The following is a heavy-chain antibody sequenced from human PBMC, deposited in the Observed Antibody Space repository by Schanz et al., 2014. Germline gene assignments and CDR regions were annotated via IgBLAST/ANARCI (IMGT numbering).Heavy chain of an antibody. CDR3: ARLEYTSGWQGFDY. D-gene: IGHD1-1*01. CDR2: IYETGRT. J-gene: IGHJ4*02. V-gene: IGHV4-4*02. Sequence: QVQLQESGPGLVKPSGTLSLTCTISRGSIGSTNWWSWLRQSPRKGLEWISDIYETGRTNYNPSLRSRVTVSGDKSTTQFSLSLTAVTAADTAVYYCARLEYTSGWQGFDYWGQGILVTVSP. CDR1: RGSIGSTNW.